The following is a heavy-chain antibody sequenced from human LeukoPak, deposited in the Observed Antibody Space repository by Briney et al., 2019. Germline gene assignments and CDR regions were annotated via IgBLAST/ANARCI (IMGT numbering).Heavy chain of an antibody. Sequence: GGSLRLSCAASGFTFSSYWMSWVRQAPGKGLEWVANIKQDGSEKYYVDSVKGRFTISRDNAKNSLYLQMNSLRAEDTAVYHCASGNQYYYDSSARWFDPWGQGTLVTVSS. CDR2: IKQDGSEK. CDR1: GFTFSSYW. V-gene: IGHV3-7*01. D-gene: IGHD3-22*01. CDR3: ASGNQYYYDSSARWFDP. J-gene: IGHJ5*02.